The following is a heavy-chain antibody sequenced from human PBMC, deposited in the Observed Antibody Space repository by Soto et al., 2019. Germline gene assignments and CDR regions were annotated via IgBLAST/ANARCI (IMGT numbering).Heavy chain of an antibody. CDR3: ERDIKAYYYYGMDV. Sequence: PGGSLRLSCAASGFTFSSYSMNWVRQAPGKGLEWVSSISSSSSYIYYADSVKGRFTISRDNAKNSLYLQMNSLRAEDTAVYYCERDIKAYYYYGMDVWGQGTTVTVSS. J-gene: IGHJ6*02. CDR1: GFTFSSYS. CDR2: ISSSSSYI. V-gene: IGHV3-21*01.